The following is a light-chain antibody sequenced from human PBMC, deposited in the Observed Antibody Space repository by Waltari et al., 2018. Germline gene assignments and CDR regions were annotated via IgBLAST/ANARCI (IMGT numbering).Light chain of an antibody. J-gene: IGLJ2*01. CDR3: SSYAPSSTV. V-gene: IGLV2-14*03. Sequence: QSALTQPASVSGSPGQSITISCTGTSRDIRGYDYVSWYQQHPGKAPKLMIYDIIKRPSGVSDRFSGSKSGNTASLTISGLQAEDEADYYCSSYAPSSTVFGGGTKLTVL. CDR1: SRDIRGYDY. CDR2: DII.